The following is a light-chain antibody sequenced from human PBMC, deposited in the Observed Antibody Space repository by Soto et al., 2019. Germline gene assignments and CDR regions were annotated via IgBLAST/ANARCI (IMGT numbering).Light chain of an antibody. CDR2: EVS. Sequence: QSVLTQPASVSGSPGQSIPISCTGTSSDVGGYNYVSWYQQHPGKAPKLMIYEVSNRPSGASNRFSGSKSGNTASLTISGLQAEDEADYYCSSYTSSSTWVFGGGTKVTVL. V-gene: IGLV2-14*01. J-gene: IGLJ3*02. CDR1: SSDVGGYNY. CDR3: SSYTSSSTWV.